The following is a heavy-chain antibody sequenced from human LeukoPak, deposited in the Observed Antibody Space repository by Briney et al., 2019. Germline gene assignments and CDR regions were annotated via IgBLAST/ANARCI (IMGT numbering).Heavy chain of an antibody. Sequence: SVKVSCKASGGTFSSYASSWVRQAPGQGLEWMGGIIPIFGTANYAQKFQGRVTITADKSTSTAYMQLRTLRSEDTAVYYCARTYDFWSGYPPMDVWGKGTTVTVSS. CDR1: GGTFSSYA. CDR2: IIPIFGTA. V-gene: IGHV1-69*06. D-gene: IGHD3-3*01. J-gene: IGHJ6*04. CDR3: ARTYDFWSGYPPMDV.